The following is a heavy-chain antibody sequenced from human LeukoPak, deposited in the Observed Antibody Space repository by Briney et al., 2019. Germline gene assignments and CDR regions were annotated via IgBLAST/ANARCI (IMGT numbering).Heavy chain of an antibody. CDR3: ASSYSVTYYYGMDV. D-gene: IGHD1-26*01. V-gene: IGHV1-8*01. CDR2: MNPNSGNT. J-gene: IGHJ6*02. Sequence: ASVKVSCKASGYTFTSYDINWVRQAPGQGLEWMGWMNPNSGNTGYAQKFQGRVTMTRNTSISTAYMELSSLRSEDTAVYYCASSYSVTYYYGMDVWGQGTTVTVSS. CDR1: GYTFTSYD.